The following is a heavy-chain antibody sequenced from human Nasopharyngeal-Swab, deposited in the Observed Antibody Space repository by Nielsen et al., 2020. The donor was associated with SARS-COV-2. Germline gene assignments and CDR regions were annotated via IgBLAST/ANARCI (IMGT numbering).Heavy chain of an antibody. D-gene: IGHD4-17*01. CDR2: MDPSDSYT. V-gene: IGHV5-10-1*01. J-gene: IGHJ3*02. CDR1: GYSFTSNW. CDR3: ARHAYGDFSCAFDI. Sequence: KVSCKGSGYSFTSNWISWERQMPGKGLEWMGRMDPSDSYTNYSPSFQGHVTISADKSISTAYLQWSSLKASDTAMYYCARHAYGDFSCAFDIWGQGTMVTVSS.